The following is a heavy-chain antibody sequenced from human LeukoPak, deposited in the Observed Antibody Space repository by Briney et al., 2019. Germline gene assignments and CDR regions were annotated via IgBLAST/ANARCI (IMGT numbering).Heavy chain of an antibody. J-gene: IGHJ6*02. D-gene: IGHD3-10*01. Sequence: ASVKVSCKVSGYTLTELSMHWVRQAPGKGVEWMGGFDPEDGETIYAQKFQGRVTMTEDTSTDTAYMELSSLRSEDTAVYYCATISTPTTMVREALYGMDVWGQGTTVTVSS. CDR3: ATISTPTTMVREALYGMDV. CDR2: FDPEDGET. V-gene: IGHV1-24*01. CDR1: GYTLTELS.